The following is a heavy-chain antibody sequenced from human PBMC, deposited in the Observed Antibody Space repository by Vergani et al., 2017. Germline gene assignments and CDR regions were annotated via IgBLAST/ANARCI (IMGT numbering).Heavy chain of an antibody. CDR2: VEDSGYF. V-gene: IGHV4-59*01. D-gene: IGHD1-14*01. J-gene: IGHJ4*02. CDR1: GGSLSGYY. CDR3: ARSIVSRNPPDYFDN. Sequence: QVQLQESGPGLVRPSETLSLTCTVSGGSLSGYYWNWIRQTPGGGLGWIGYVEDSGYFNYNPSLKTRVSMSSDTSNNQFSLMLSSVTVADTAVYYCARSIVSRNPPDYFDNWGQGTLVTVSS.